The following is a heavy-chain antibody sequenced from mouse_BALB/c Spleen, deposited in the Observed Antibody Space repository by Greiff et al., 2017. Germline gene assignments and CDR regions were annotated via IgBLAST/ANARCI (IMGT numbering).Heavy chain of an antibody. CDR2: INSNGGST. CDR1: GFTFSSYG. D-gene: IGHD2-4*01. V-gene: IGHV5-6-3*01. J-gene: IGHJ3*01. CDR3: ASSPSTMITTRFAY. Sequence: EVMLVESGGGLVQPGGSLKLSCAASGFTFSSYGMSWVRQTPDKRLELVATINSNGGSTYYPDSVKGRFTISRDNAKNTLYLQMSSLKSEDTAMYYCASSPSTMITTRFAYWGQGTLVTVSA.